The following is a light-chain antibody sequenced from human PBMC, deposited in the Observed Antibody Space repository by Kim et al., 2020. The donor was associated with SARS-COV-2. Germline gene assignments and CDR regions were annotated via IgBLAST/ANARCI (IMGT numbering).Light chain of an antibody. Sequence: EIVLTQSPGTLSLSPGERATLSCGASQSIAFHLAWYQQRPGQAPRLLIFDASNRATGIPARFSGRGSGTDFTLTISSLEPEDFGVYYCQQRSNWPTTFGQGTRLEIK. V-gene: IGKV3-11*01. CDR2: DAS. J-gene: IGKJ5*01. CDR3: QQRSNWPTT. CDR1: QSIAFH.